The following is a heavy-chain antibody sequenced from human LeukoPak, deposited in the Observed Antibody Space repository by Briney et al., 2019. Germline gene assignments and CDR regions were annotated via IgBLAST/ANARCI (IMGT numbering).Heavy chain of an antibody. V-gene: IGHV3-7*01. CDR3: AGGAGWLADY. J-gene: IGHJ4*02. Sequence: PGGSLRLSCAASGLTFSPYWMNWFRQAPGKGLEWVAIIKQDGSEELYDGSVEGRFTISRDSGKNSLYLQMNSLRAEDMAVYYCAGGAGWLADYWGQGTLVTVSS. CDR1: GLTFSPYW. D-gene: IGHD2-15*01. CDR2: IKQDGSEE.